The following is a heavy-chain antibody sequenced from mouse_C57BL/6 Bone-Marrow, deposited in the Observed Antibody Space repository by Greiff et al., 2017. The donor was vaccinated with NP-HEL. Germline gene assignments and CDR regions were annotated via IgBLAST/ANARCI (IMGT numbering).Heavy chain of an antibody. V-gene: IGHV1-81*01. Sequence: QVQLQQSGAELARPGASVKLSCKASGYTFTSYGISWVKQRTGQGLEWIGEIYPRSGNTYYNEKFKGKATLTADKSSSTAYMELRSLTSEDSAVYFCARAYYSNYERGWFAYWGQGTLVTVSA. CDR3: ARAYYSNYERGWFAY. CDR2: IYPRSGNT. J-gene: IGHJ3*01. CDR1: GYTFTSYG. D-gene: IGHD2-5*01.